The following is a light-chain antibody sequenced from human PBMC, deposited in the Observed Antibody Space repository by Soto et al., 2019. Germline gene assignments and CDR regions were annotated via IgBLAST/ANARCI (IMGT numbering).Light chain of an antibody. CDR2: GAS. J-gene: IGKJ1*01. CDR1: QSVSSNY. CDR3: QQYGSSPET. V-gene: IGKV3-20*01. Sequence: EIMLTQSPGTLSLSPGERATLSCRASQSVSSNYLAWYQQKAGQAPRLLIYGASSRATGIPDRFSGSGSGTDFTLTIRRLAPEDFAVYCCQQYGSSPETFGQGTKVDIK.